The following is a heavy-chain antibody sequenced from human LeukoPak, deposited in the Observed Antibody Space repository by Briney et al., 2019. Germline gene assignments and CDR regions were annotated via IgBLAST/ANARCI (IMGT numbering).Heavy chain of an antibody. V-gene: IGHV4-39*01. CDR3: ARYGDYRRYYFDY. D-gene: IGHD4-17*01. Sequence: PSETLSLTCTVSGGSISSSSYYWGWIRQPPGKGLEWIGSIYYSGSTYYNPSLKSRVTRSVDTSKNQFSLKLSSVTAADTAVYYCARYGDYRRYYFDYWGQGTLVTVSS. CDR2: IYYSGST. J-gene: IGHJ4*02. CDR1: GGSISSSSYY.